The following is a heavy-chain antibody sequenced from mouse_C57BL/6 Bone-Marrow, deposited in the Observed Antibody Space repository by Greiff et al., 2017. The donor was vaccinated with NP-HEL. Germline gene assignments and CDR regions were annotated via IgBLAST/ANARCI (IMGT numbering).Heavy chain of an antibody. Sequence: QVQLQQPGAELVKPGASVKLSCKASGYTFTTYWMQWVKQRPGQGLEWIGEIDPSDSYTKYNQKFKGKATLTVDTSSSTANMQLSSLASADSAVYYCARKSYYGRSYEFAYWGQGTLVTVSA. CDR2: IDPSDSYT. CDR1: GYTFTTYW. V-gene: IGHV1-50*01. J-gene: IGHJ3*01. D-gene: IGHD1-1*01. CDR3: ARKSYYGRSYEFAY.